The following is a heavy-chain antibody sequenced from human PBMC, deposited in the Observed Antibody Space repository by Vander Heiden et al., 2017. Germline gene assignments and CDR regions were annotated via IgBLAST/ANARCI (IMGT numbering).Heavy chain of an antibody. CDR2: MYPGDSDT. Sequence: EVQLVQSGAEVKKPGESLKISCKGSGYSFTTYWIGWVRQMPGKGLEWVGKMYPGDSDTRYSPSFEGQVTMSADKSSSTAYLQWSSLKASDTAIYYCVRRTGYCNNGVCYFDYWGQGTLVTVSS. J-gene: IGHJ4*02. CDR1: GYSFTTYW. CDR3: VRRTGYCNNGVCYFDY. D-gene: IGHD2-8*01. V-gene: IGHV5-51*01.